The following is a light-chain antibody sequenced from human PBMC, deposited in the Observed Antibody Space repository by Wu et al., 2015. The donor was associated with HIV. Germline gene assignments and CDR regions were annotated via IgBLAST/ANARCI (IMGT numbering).Light chain of an antibody. CDR2: GAS. J-gene: IGKJ1*01. CDR3: QQYGGSPPT. CDR1: QSISGSY. Sequence: EIVLTQSPGTLSLSAGERATLSCRASQSISGSYLAWYQQKPGQAPRLLIYGASSGATGIPDRFSGSGSGTDFTLTISRLEPEDLAVFYCQQYGGSPPTFGQGTKVEIK. V-gene: IGKV3-20*01.